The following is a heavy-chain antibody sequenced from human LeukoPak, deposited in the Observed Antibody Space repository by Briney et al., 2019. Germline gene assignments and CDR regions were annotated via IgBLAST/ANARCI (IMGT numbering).Heavy chain of an antibody. CDR2: VYYSGST. Sequence: PSETLSLTCTVSGGSISSSSYYWGWIRQPPGKGLEWIGSVYYSGSTYYNPSLKSRVTISVDTSKNQFSLKLSPVTAADTAVYYCARVTYYYDSSGYTRIPYLDYWGQGTLVTVSS. V-gene: IGHV4-39*01. D-gene: IGHD3-22*01. CDR3: ARVTYYYDSSGYTRIPYLDY. J-gene: IGHJ4*02. CDR1: GGSISSSSYY.